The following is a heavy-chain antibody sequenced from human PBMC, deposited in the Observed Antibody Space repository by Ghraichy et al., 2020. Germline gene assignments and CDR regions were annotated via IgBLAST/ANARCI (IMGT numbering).Heavy chain of an antibody. CDR1: GGSISSGGYY. Sequence: TLSLTCTVSGGSISSGGYYWSWIRQHPGKGLEWIGYIYFSGITYYNPSLKSRLIISLDTSKTQFSLKLTSVTAGDTAGYYCARSSVPSYSFDDWGQGTLVTVSS. CDR3: ARSSVPSYSFDD. D-gene: IGHD3-16*02. V-gene: IGHV4-31*03. CDR2: IYFSGIT. J-gene: IGHJ4*02.